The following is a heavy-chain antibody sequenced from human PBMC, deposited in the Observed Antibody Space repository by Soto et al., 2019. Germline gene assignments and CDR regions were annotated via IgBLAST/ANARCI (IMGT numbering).Heavy chain of an antibody. D-gene: IGHD3-10*01. CDR1: GFTFSSCG. CDR3: ARVSTYYYGSGSSGFDY. Sequence: GGSLRLSCAASGFTFSSCGMSWVRQAPGKGLEWVANIKQDGSEKYYVDSVKGRFTISRDNAKNSLYLQMNSLRAEDTAVYYCARVSTYYYGSGSSGFDYWGQGTLVTVSS. V-gene: IGHV3-7*01. J-gene: IGHJ4*02. CDR2: IKQDGSEK.